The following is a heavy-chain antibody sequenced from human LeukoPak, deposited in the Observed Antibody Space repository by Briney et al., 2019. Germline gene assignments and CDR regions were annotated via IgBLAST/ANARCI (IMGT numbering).Heavy chain of an antibody. CDR2: IIPIFGTA. Sequence: SVKVSCKASGGTFSSYAISWVRQAPGQGLEWMGGIIPIFGTANYAQKFQGRVTITAVESTSTAYMELSSLRSEDTAVYYCARSFWSGYCIIQNWFDPWGQGTLVTVSS. CDR3: ARSFWSGYCIIQNWFDP. J-gene: IGHJ5*02. CDR1: GGTFSSYA. V-gene: IGHV1-69*13. D-gene: IGHD3-3*01.